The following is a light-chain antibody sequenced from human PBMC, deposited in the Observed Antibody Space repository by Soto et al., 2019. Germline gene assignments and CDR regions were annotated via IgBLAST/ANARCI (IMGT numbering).Light chain of an antibody. Sequence: DIPMNQSPSSLSASVGDRVTITCRARQSISSYLNWYQQKPGKAPKLLIYAASSLQSGVPSRFSGSGSGTDFTLTISSLQPEDFATYYCQQSYSTPRMYTFGQGTKLEIK. CDR3: QQSYSTPRMYT. CDR1: QSISSY. V-gene: IGKV1-39*01. J-gene: IGKJ2*01. CDR2: AAS.